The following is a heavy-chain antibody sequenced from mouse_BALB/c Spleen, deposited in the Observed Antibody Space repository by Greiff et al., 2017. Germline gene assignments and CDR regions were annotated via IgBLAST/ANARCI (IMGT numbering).Heavy chain of an antibody. CDR1: GYTFTSYW. D-gene: IGHD4-1*01. V-gene: IGHV1-87*01. J-gene: IGHJ1*01. CDR3: ARRTGAPYFDV. CDR2: IYPGDGDT. Sequence: QVQLQQSGAELARPGASVKLSCKASGYTFTSYWMQWVKQRPGQGLEWIGAIYPGDGDTRYTQKFKGKATLTADKSSSTAYMQLSSLASEDSAVYYCARRTGAPYFDVWGAGTTVTVSS.